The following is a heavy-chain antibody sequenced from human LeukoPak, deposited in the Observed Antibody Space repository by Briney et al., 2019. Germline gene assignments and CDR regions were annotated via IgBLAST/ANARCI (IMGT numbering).Heavy chain of an antibody. J-gene: IGHJ4*02. CDR1: GGSVSSTRHY. V-gene: IGHV4-39*01. CDR3: ARLLKYSGSYYCDF. D-gene: IGHD1-26*01. CDR2: MYYSGST. Sequence: PSETLSLTCTVSGGSVSSTRHYWGWIRQPRGKGLEWIGNMYYSGSTYYNPSIRSRVTTSVDTTKNQFSLKLGSVTAADTAVYYRARLLKYSGSYYCDFWGQGTLVTVSS.